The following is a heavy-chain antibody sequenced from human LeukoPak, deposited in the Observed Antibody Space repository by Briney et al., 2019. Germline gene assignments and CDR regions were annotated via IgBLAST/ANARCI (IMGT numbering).Heavy chain of an antibody. J-gene: IGHJ6*02. Sequence: SETLSLTCTVAGGSISSGGYYWSWLRQHPGKGLEWIGYIDYSGSTYYNPSLKSRVTISVDTSKNQFSLKLSSVTAADTAVYYCARDPRRVAAAGSRGYGMDVWGQGTTVTVSS. CDR1: GGSISSGGYY. CDR2: IDYSGST. V-gene: IGHV4-31*03. D-gene: IGHD6-13*01. CDR3: ARDPRRVAAAGSRGYGMDV.